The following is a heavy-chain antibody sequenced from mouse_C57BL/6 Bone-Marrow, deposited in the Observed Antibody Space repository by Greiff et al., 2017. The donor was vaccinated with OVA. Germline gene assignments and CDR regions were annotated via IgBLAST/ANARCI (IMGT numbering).Heavy chain of an antibody. Sequence: EVKLKESGGGLVKPGGSLKLSCAASGFTFSSYAMSWVRQTPEKRLEWVATISDGGSYTYYPDNVKGRFTISRDNAKNNLYLQMSHLKSEDTAMYYCARDPSFAYWGQGTLVTVSA. CDR2: ISDGGSYT. CDR1: GFTFSSYA. J-gene: IGHJ3*01. V-gene: IGHV5-4*01. CDR3: ARDPSFAY.